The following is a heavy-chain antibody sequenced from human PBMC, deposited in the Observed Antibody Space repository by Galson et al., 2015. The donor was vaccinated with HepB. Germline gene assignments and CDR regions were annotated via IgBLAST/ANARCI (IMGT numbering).Heavy chain of an antibody. V-gene: IGHV3-30*03. D-gene: IGHD6-13*01. J-gene: IGHJ4*02. CDR3: AREGDTYRSGRYGS. Sequence: SLRPSCAASGVTRSNYGMHWVRQAPGKGLEWVAVVSYDEGTKYYADSVKGRFTISKDKSRNTVYLQMDTLRPEDTAVYFCAREGDTYRSGRYGSGGQGTLVTVSS. CDR2: VSYDEGTK. CDR1: GVTRSNYG.